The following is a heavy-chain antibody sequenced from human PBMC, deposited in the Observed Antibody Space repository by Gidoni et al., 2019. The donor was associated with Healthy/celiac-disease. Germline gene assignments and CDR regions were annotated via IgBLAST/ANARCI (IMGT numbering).Heavy chain of an antibody. CDR2: IKQDGSEK. J-gene: IGHJ4*02. CDR1: GFTFSSYW. Sequence: EVQLVESGGGLVQPGGSLRLSCAASGFTFSSYWMSWVRQAPGKGLEGVANIKQDGSEKYYVDSVKGRFTISRDNAKNSLYLQMNSLRAEDTAVYYCARAREPIAVAYFDYWGQGTLVTVSS. D-gene: IGHD6-19*01. V-gene: IGHV3-7*04. CDR3: ARAREPIAVAYFDY.